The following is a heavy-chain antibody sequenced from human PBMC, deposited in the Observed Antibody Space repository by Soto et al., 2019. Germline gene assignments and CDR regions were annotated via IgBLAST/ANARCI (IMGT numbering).Heavy chain of an antibody. CDR1: GCTFGSYA. Sequence: SVKVSCKASGCTFGSYAISWVRQAPGQGLEWMGGIIPIFGTANYAQKFQGRVTITADESTSTAYMELSSLRSEDTAVYYCARGDLITIFGVARGYYYGMDVWGQGTTVTVSS. CDR3: ARGDLITIFGVARGYYYGMDV. D-gene: IGHD3-3*01. CDR2: IIPIFGTA. V-gene: IGHV1-69*13. J-gene: IGHJ6*02.